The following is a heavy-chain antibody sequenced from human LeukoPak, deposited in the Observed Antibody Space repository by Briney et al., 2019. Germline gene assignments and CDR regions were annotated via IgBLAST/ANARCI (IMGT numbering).Heavy chain of an antibody. Sequence: SGGSLRLSCAASGYTFDDYGMNWVRQAPGKGLEWVSCISSSSSHIYYADSVKGRFTISRDNAKNSLYLQMNSLRAEDTAVYYCARNPQPLDTGNKGYWGQGTLVTVSS. CDR2: ISSSSSHI. CDR1: GYTFDDYG. J-gene: IGHJ4*02. V-gene: IGHV3-21*01. D-gene: IGHD1/OR15-1a*01. CDR3: ARNPQPLDTGNKGY.